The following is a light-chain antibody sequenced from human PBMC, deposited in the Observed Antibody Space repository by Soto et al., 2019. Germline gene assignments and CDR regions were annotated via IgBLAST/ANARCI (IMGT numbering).Light chain of an antibody. V-gene: IGKV3-20*01. Sequence: EGGLKKSPGPLSLSPGESATLSCRASQSFRNDYLAWYQHRPGQAPRLLIYGVSRRASGIPDRFSGSGSEADFNLTIRSLEPEDSGVDYCPQYESTPGFTFVGGTKVEI. CDR2: GVS. CDR3: PQYESTPGFT. J-gene: IGKJ4*01. CDR1: QSFRNDY.